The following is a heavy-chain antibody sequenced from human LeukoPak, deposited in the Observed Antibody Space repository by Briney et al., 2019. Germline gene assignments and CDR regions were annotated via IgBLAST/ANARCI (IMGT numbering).Heavy chain of an antibody. CDR2: IIPIFGTA. J-gene: IGHJ4*02. CDR3: ARDRPEEWELFTGGLRLDY. V-gene: IGHV1-69*05. D-gene: IGHD1-26*01. Sequence: SSVKVSCKASGGTFSSYAISWVRQAPGQGLEWMGRIIPIFGTANYAQKFQGRVTITTDESTSTAYMELSSLRSEDTAVYYCARDRPEEWELFTGGLRLDYWGQGTLVTVSS. CDR1: GGTFSSYA.